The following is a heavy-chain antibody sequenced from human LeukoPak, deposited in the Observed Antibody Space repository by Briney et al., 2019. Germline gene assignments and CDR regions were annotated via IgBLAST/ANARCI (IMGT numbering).Heavy chain of an antibody. V-gene: IGHV1-2*02. CDR3: ARDRSFFGDFQGSFAMDV. J-gene: IGHJ6*02. CDR1: GYSFTGYY. Sequence: RASVKVSCKASGYSFTGYYIHWVRQAPGQGLEWMGWIDPNSGDTNYAQKFQGRVTMTRDTSIGTAYMELSSVRSDDTAVHYCARDRSFFGDFQGSFAMDVWGLGPTVTVSS. CDR2: IDPNSGDT. D-gene: IGHD3-10*01.